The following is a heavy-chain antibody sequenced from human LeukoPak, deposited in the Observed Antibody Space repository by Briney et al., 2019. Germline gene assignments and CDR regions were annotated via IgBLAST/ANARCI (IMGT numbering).Heavy chain of an antibody. CDR1: GITFSICG. J-gene: IGHJ4*02. Sequence: GGSLRLACAASGITFSICGMHWVRQAPGKGLEWVAFISYDGSNKYYADSVKGRFTISRDNSKNTLYLQMNSLRAEDTAVYYCPGSVDTAMVGLDYWGQGTLVTVSS. CDR2: ISYDGSNK. CDR3: PGSVDTAMVGLDY. V-gene: IGHV3-30*12. D-gene: IGHD5-18*01.